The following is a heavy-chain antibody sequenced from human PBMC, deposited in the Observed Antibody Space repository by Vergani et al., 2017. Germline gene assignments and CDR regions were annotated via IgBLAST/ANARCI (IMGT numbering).Heavy chain of an antibody. CDR2: IIPIFGTA. J-gene: IGHJ6*03. CDR3: ARAITIFGVVINYYYYTDV. V-gene: IGHV1-69*01. D-gene: IGHD3-3*01. CDR1: GGTFSSYA. Sequence: QVQLVQSGAEVKKPGSSVKVSCKASGGTFSSYAISWVRQAPGQGLEWMGGIIPIFGTANYAQKFQGRVTITADESTSTAYMELSSLRSEDTAVYYCARAITIFGVVINYYYYTDVWGKGTTVTVSS.